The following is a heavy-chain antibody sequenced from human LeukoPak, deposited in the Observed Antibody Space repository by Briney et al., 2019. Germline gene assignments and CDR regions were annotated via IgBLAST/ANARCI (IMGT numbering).Heavy chain of an antibody. CDR2: INPSGGST. J-gene: IGHJ5*02. D-gene: IGHD5-18*01. CDR1: GYTFTSYY. Sequence: ASVKVSCKASGYTFTSYYMHWVRQAPGQGLEWMGIINPSGGSTSYAQKFQGRVTMTRDVSTSTVYMELSSLRSEDTAVYYCASSLDTAMMEFDPWGQGTLVTVSS. CDR3: ASSLDTAMMEFDP. V-gene: IGHV1-46*01.